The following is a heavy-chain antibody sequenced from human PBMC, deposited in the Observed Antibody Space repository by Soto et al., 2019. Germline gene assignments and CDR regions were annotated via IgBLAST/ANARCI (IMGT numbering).Heavy chain of an antibody. V-gene: IGHV4-31*03. J-gene: IGHJ6*02. CDR1: GGSISSGGYY. CDR3: ARDRVNYYYGMDV. Sequence: ASETLSLTCTVSGGSISSGGYYWSWIRQHPGKGLEWIGYIYYSGSTYYNPSLKSRVTISVDTSKNQFSLKLSSVTAADTAVYYCARDRVNYYYGMDVWGQGTTVTVSS. D-gene: IGHD2-21*01. CDR2: IYYSGST.